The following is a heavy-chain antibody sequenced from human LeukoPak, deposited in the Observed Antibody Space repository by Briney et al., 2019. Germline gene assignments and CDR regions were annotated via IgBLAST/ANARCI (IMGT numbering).Heavy chain of an antibody. V-gene: IGHV3-21*01. CDR2: ISSSSSYI. CDR3: AKDPKSSGWYGALDY. D-gene: IGHD6-19*01. J-gene: IGHJ4*02. Sequence: SGGSLRLSCAASGFTFSSYSMNWVRQAPGRRLEWVSSISSSSSYIYYADSVKGRFTISRDNAKTSLYLQMNSLRAEDTAVYYCAKDPKSSGWYGALDYWGQGTLVTVSS. CDR1: GFTFSSYS.